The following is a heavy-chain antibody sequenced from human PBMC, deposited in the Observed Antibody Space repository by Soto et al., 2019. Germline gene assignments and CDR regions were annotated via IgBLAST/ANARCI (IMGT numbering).Heavy chain of an antibody. V-gene: IGHV4-38-2*02. D-gene: IGHD3-22*01. CDR1: GNSISSRYC. CDR3: ARDRRNFYDNSEYFDF. Sequence: SETLSLTCGVSGNSISSRYCWAWIRQPPGKGLEWLGSIYHHGSTYYSPSLKSRVTVSLDTSKNQFYLNLRSVTAADTAVYYCARDRRNFYDNSEYFDFWGRGMLVTVSS. CDR2: IYHHGST. J-gene: IGHJ4*02.